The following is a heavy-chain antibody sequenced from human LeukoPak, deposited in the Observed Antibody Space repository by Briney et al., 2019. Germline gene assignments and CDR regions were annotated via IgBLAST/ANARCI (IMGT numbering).Heavy chain of an antibody. CDR2: TYYRSKWYN. D-gene: IGHD3-9*01. CDR1: GDSVSSNSAA. V-gene: IGHV6-1*01. J-gene: IGHJ6*03. Sequence: SQTLSLTCAISGDSVSSNSAAWNWIRQSPSRGLEWLGRTYYRSKWYNDYAVSVKSRITINPDTSKNQFSLQLNSVTPEDTAVYYCARGTYYDILTGYYGGYYYYYMDVWGKGTTVTVSS. CDR3: ARGTYYDILTGYYGGYYYYYMDV.